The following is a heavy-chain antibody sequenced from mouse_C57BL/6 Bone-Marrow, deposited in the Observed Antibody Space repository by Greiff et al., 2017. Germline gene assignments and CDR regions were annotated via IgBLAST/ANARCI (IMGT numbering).Heavy chain of an antibody. Sequence: EVQRVESGGGLVKPGGSLKLSCAASGFTFSDYGMHWVRQAPEKGLEWVAYISSGSSTIYYAVTVKGRFTISRDNAKNTLFLHMTSLRSEDTAMYYCARGDYNYGGAWFAYWGQGTLVTVSA. D-gene: IGHD2-12*01. CDR3: ARGDYNYGGAWFAY. J-gene: IGHJ3*01. CDR1: GFTFSDYG. V-gene: IGHV5-17*01. CDR2: ISSGSSTI.